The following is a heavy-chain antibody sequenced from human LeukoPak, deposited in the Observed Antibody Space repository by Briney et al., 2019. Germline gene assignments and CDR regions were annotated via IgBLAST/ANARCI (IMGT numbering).Heavy chain of an antibody. V-gene: IGHV3-23*01. D-gene: IGHD3-3*01. CDR3: AKDRDFWSGYGGYFDY. J-gene: IGHJ4*02. CDR1: GFTFSSYW. Sequence: PGGSLRLSCATSGFTFSSYWMSWVRQAPGKGLEWVSAISGSGGSTYYADSVKGRFTISRDNSKNTLYLQMNSLRAEDTAVYYCAKDRDFWSGYGGYFDYWGQGTLVTVSS. CDR2: ISGSGGST.